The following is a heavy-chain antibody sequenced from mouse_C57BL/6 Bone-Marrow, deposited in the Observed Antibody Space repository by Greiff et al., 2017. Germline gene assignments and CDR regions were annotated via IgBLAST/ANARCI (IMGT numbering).Heavy chain of an antibody. J-gene: IGHJ2*01. CDR1: GYTFTSYG. Sequence: QVQLQQSGAELARPGDSVKLSCKASGYTFTSYGISWVKQRTGQGLEWIGEIYPRSGSTYYNEKFKGKATLTADKSSSTAYLELRSLTSEDSAVYFCASEYVGSDVVGFDYWGQGTTLTVSS. CDR2: IYPRSGST. CDR3: ASEYVGSDVVGFDY. V-gene: IGHV1-81*01. D-gene: IGHD1-1*02.